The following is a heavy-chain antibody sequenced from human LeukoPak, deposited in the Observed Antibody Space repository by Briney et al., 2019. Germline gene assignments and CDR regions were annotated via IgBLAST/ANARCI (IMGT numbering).Heavy chain of an antibody. D-gene: IGHD3-10*01. V-gene: IGHV3-23*01. Sequence: GGSLRLSCAASGFTFTTSWMSWVRQAPGKGLEWVSAISGSGGSTYYADSVKGRFTISRDNSKNTLYLQMNSLRAEDTAVYYCAKGYYYGSGSHYWGQGTLVTVSS. CDR1: GFTFTTSW. J-gene: IGHJ4*02. CDR3: AKGYYYGSGSHY. CDR2: ISGSGGST.